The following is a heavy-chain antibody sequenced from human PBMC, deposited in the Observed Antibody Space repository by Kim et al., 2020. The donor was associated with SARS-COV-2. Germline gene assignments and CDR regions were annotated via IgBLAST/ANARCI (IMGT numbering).Heavy chain of an antibody. CDR1: GFTFSSYA. J-gene: IGHJ4*02. Sequence: GGSLRLFCAASGFTFSSYAMHWVRQAPGKGLEWVAVISYDGSNKYYADSVKGRFTISRDNSKNTLYLQMNSLRAEDTAVYYCASLQGITGTTIFDYWGQG. CDR2: ISYDGSNK. D-gene: IGHD1-7*01. V-gene: IGHV3-30-3*01. CDR3: ASLQGITGTTIFDY.